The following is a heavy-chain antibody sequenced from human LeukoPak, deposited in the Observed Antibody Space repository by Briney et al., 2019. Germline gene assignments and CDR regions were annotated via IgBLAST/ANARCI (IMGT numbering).Heavy chain of an antibody. CDR1: GGSISSSSYY. D-gene: IGHD6-13*01. CDR3: ARDPYHGSSWYYDDWFDP. CDR2: IYYSGST. V-gene: IGHV4-39*02. Sequence: RPSETLSLTCTVSGGSISSSSYYWGWIRQPPGKGLEWIGSIYYSGSTYYNPSLKSRVTISVDTSKNQFSLKLSSVTAADTAVYYCARDPYHGSSWYYDDWFDPWGQGTLVTVSS. J-gene: IGHJ5*02.